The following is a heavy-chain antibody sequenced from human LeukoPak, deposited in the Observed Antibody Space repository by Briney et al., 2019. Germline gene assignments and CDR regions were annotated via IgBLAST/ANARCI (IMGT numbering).Heavy chain of an antibody. J-gene: IGHJ4*02. CDR1: GFTFSRFW. CDR3: ARVRMGDDFNPFDY. CDR2: INSDGSET. Sequence: GGSLRLSCAASGFTFSRFWIYWVRHAPGKGLVWVSRINSDGSETPYADSVKGRFTISRDNAKNTLYLQMNSLRAEDTAVYYCARVRMGDDFNPFDYWGQGTLVTVSS. V-gene: IGHV3-74*01. D-gene: IGHD3-16*01.